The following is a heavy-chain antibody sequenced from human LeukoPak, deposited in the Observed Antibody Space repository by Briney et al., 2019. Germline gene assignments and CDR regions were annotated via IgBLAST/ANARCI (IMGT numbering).Heavy chain of an antibody. V-gene: IGHV3-23*01. D-gene: IGHD3-22*01. CDR2: ISGSGGST. CDR1: GFTFSSYA. J-gene: IGHJ4*02. CDR3: AKIPNYYYDSSGYYSSFDY. Sequence: GGSLRLSCAASGFTFSSYAMSWVRQAPGKGLEWVSAISGSGGSTYYADSVKGRFTISRDNSKNTLYLQMNSLRAEDTAVYYCAKIPNYYYDSSGYYSSFDYWGQGTLVTVS.